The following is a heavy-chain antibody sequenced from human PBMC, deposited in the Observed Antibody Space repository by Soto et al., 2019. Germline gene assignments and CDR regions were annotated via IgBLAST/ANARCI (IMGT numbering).Heavy chain of an antibody. CDR2: IYYSGST. D-gene: IGHD2-2*01. CDR1: GGSISSSSYY. Sequence: SETLSLTCTVSGGSISSSSYYWGWIRQPPGKGLEWIGSIYYSGSTYYNPSLKSRVTISVDTSKNQFSLKLSSVTAADTAVYYCARQDIVVVPAPSRSVWGKGTTVTVSS. CDR3: ARQDIVVVPAPSRSV. J-gene: IGHJ6*04. V-gene: IGHV4-39*01.